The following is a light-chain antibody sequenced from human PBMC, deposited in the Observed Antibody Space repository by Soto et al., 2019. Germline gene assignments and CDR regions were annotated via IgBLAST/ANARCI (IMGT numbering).Light chain of an antibody. CDR1: QSISTW. CDR2: DAS. V-gene: IGKV1-5*01. Sequence: DIQMTQSPSPLSASVGDRVTITCRASQSISTWLAWYQQKPGKAPKLLIYDASSLESGVPSRFSGSGSGTEFTLAISSLHPDDFATYYCQQYSSYLTFGQGTKVEI. CDR3: QQYSSYLT. J-gene: IGKJ1*01.